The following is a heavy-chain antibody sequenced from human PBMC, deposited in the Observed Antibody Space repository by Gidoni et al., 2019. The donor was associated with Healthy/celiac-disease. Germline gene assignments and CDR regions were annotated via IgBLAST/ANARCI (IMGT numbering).Heavy chain of an antibody. D-gene: IGHD6-13*01. J-gene: IGHJ2*01. Sequence: QVQLQQWGAGLLKPSETLSLTCAVYGGSFSGYYWSWIRQPPGKGLEWIGEINHSGSTNYNPSLKSRVTISVDTSKNQFSLKLSSVTAADTAVYYCARGLLVNWYFDLWGRGTLVTVSS. CDR3: ARGLLVNWYFDL. CDR1: GGSFSGYY. CDR2: INHSGST. V-gene: IGHV4-34*01.